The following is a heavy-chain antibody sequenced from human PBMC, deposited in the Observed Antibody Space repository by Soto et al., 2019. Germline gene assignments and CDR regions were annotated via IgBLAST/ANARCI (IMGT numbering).Heavy chain of an antibody. CDR2: IIPIFGTA. J-gene: IGHJ6*02. Sequence: ASVKVSCKASGGTFSSYAISWVRQAPGQGLEWMGGIIPIFGTANYAQKFQGRVTITADESTSTAYMELSSLRSEDTAVYYCARDTQRGYSLDTYGMDVWGQGTTVTVSS. D-gene: IGHD5-18*01. CDR1: GGTFSSYA. CDR3: ARDTQRGYSLDTYGMDV. V-gene: IGHV1-69*13.